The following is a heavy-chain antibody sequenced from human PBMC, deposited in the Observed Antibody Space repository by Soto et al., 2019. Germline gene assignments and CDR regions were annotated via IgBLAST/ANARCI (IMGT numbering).Heavy chain of an antibody. D-gene: IGHD2-15*01. CDR2: IDPSDSYT. CDR3: ARLPEGYCSGGSCYNPKGAFDI. Sequence: GESLKISCKGSGYSFTSYWISWVRQVPGKGLEWMGRIDPSDSYTNYSPSFQGHVTISADKSISTAYLQWSSLKASDTAMYYCARLPEGYCSGGSCYNPKGAFDIWGQGTMVTVSS. CDR1: GYSFTSYW. J-gene: IGHJ3*02. V-gene: IGHV5-10-1*01.